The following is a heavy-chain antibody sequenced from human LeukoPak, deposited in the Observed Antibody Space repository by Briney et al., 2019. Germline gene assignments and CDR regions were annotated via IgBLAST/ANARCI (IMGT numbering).Heavy chain of an antibody. CDR1: GLNFDVYG. Sequence: GRSLRLSCAASGLNFDVYGMHWVRQAPGKGLEWVSGINWNSDSINYADSVKGRFTISRDNAKNSLYLQMNSLRAEDTALYYCAKSLGGSGWYRGYYYYHSMDVWGQGTTVTVSS. V-gene: IGHV3-9*01. CDR2: INWNSDSI. J-gene: IGHJ6*02. D-gene: IGHD6-19*01. CDR3: AKSLGGSGWYRGYYYYHSMDV.